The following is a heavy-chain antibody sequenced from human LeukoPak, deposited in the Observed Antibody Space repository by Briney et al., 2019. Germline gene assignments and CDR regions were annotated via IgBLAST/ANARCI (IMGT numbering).Heavy chain of an antibody. V-gene: IGHV3-53*01. Sequence: GGSLRLSCAASGFIVSSNYMNWVRQAPGKGLEWVSVLYGGDSTSYADSVKGRFTISRDKSKNTLYLQMNSLRAEDTAIYYCTRDYWGDLWGQGTLVTVFS. CDR1: GFIVSSNY. CDR3: TRDYWGDL. D-gene: IGHD3-16*01. CDR2: LYGGDST. J-gene: IGHJ5*02.